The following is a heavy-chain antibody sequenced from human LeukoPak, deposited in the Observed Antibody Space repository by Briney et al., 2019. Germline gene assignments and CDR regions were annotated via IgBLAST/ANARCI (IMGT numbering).Heavy chain of an antibody. CDR1: GFTFSSYW. CDR3: ARGRDYYDILTGYPTFDP. Sequence: GGSLRLSCAASGFTFSSYWMHWVRQAPGKGLVWVSRINSDGSSTSYADSVKGRFTISRDNAKNTLYLQMNSLRAEDTAVYYCARGRDYYDILTGYPTFDPWGQGTLVTVSS. V-gene: IGHV3-74*01. D-gene: IGHD3-9*01. CDR2: INSDGSST. J-gene: IGHJ5*02.